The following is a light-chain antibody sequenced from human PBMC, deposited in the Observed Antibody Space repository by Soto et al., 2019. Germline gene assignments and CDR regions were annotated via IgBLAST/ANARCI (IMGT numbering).Light chain of an antibody. V-gene: IGKV3-15*01. J-gene: IGKJ2*01. Sequence: IVMTQSPATLSVSPGERATLSCRASQSVSSNLAWYQQKPGQAPRLLIYGASTRATGIPARFSGSGSGTXFTXTISSLQSEDFAVYYCQQYNNWPPYTFGQGTKLEIK. CDR3: QQYNNWPPYT. CDR1: QSVSSN. CDR2: GAS.